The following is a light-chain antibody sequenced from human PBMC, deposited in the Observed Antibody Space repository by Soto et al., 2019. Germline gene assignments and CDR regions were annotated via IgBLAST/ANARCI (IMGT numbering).Light chain of an antibody. CDR1: SSDVGAYNH. Sequence: QSALTQPASVSGSPGQSITISCTGTSSDVGAYNHVSWYLHHPGKAPKLMIYEVSNWPSGVSDRFSGSKSGNAASLSISGLQAEDEADYYCSSYTTNETLVFGTGTKLTVL. J-gene: IGLJ1*01. CDR2: EVS. CDR3: SSYTTNETLV. V-gene: IGLV2-14*01.